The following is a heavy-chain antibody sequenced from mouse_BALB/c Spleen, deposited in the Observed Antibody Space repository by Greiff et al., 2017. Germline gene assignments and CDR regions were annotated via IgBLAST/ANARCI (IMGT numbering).Heavy chain of an antibody. D-gene: IGHD1-1*01. CDR1: GYSINSDYA. J-gene: IGHJ2*01. CDR3: ARGLLFLDW. V-gene: IGHV3-2*02. CDR2: ISYSGST. Sequence: EVQRVESGPGLVKPSQSLSLTCTVTGYSINSDYAWNWIRQFPGNKLEWMGYISYSGSTSYNPSLKSRISITRDTSKNQFFLQLNSVTTEDTATYYCARGLLFLDWWGQGTTLTVSS.